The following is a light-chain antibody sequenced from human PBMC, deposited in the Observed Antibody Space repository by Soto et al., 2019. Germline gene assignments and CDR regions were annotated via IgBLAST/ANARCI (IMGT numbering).Light chain of an antibody. V-gene: IGKV3-15*01. J-gene: IGKJ1*01. CDR2: GAS. CDR3: QQYDVWPLT. CDR1: QDVRAG. Sequence: EIVLTQSPATLSVSPGGRATLSCRASQDVRAGLAWYQQKPGQPPRLLIHGASTRATGIPARFSGSGSGTEFTLTIRSLLSEDIGAYFCQQYDVWPLTFGQGT.